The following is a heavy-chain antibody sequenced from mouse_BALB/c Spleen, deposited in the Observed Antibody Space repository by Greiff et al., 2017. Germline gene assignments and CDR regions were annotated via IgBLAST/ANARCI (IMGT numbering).Heavy chain of an antibody. CDR2: ISSGGSYT. CDR1: GFTFSSYA. CDR3: ARGIDTGTWFAY. D-gene: IGHD1-1*01. V-gene: IGHV5-9-4*01. Sequence: EVQGVESGGGLVKPGGSLKLSCAASGFTFSSYAMSWVRQSPEKRLEWVAEISSGGSYTYYPDTVTGRFTISRDNAKNTLYLEMSSLRSEDTAMYYCARGIDTGTWFAYWGQGTLVTVSA. J-gene: IGHJ3*01.